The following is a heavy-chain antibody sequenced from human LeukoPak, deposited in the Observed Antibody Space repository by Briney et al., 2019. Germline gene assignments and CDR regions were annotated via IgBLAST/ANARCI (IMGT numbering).Heavy chain of an antibody. CDR1: GFTFSSYA. J-gene: IGHJ4*02. Sequence: GGSLRLSCAASGFTFSSYAMSWVRQAPGKGLEWVSAISGSGGSTYYADSVKGRFTISRDSSKNTLYLQMNSLRAEDTAVYYCAKAARDQLLWFGELPVVLPYYFDYWGQGTLVTVSS. V-gene: IGHV3-23*01. CDR3: AKAARDQLLWFGELPVVLPYYFDY. D-gene: IGHD3-10*01. CDR2: ISGSGGST.